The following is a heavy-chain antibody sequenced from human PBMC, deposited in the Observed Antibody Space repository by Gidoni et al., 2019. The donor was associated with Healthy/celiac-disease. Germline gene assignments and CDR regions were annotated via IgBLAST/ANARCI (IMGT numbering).Heavy chain of an antibody. CDR2: IYYSGST. CDR1: GGSISSYY. D-gene: IGHD2-21*01. V-gene: IGHV4-59*01. Sequence: QVQLQESGPGLVKPSETLSLTCTVSGGSISSYYWSWIRQPPGKGLEWIGYIYYSGSTNYNPSLKSRVTISVDTSKNQFSLKLSSVTAADTAVYYCARESDGISDHNWFDPWGQGTLVTVSS. J-gene: IGHJ5*02. CDR3: ARESDGISDHNWFDP.